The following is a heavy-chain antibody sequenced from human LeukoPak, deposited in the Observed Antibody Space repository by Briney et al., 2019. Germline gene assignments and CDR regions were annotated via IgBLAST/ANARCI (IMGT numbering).Heavy chain of an antibody. CDR1: GLTFSSYG. D-gene: IGHD1-26*01. V-gene: IGHV3-30*02. J-gene: IGHJ4*02. CDR3: PKDPVGATVFDH. CDR2: IRYDGSNK. Sequence: PGGFLGLSWAAAGLTFSSYGMHWGRQAPGKGLEGVAFIRYDGSNKYYADSVKGRITISRDNSKKTRDLQMNSLRAEDTAVYYCPKDPVGATVFDHWGPGTLVTVSS.